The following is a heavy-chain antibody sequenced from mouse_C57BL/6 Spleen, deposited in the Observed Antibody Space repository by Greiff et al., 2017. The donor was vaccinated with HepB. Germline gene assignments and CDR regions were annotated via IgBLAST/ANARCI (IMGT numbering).Heavy chain of an antibody. Sequence: VKLQESGAELVKPGASVKLSCKASGYTFTEYAIHWVKQRPGQGLEWIGWFYPGSGSIKYNEKFKDKATLTADKSSSTDYMELSSLKSEDSAVYFCERHLSYYDYGGNGAMDYWGQGTSVTVSS. CDR2: FYPGSGSI. V-gene: IGHV1-62-2*01. D-gene: IGHD2-4*01. CDR3: ERHLSYYDYGGNGAMDY. CDR1: GYTFTEYA. J-gene: IGHJ4*01.